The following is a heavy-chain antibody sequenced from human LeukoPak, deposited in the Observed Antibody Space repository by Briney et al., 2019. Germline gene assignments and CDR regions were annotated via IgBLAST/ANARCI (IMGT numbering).Heavy chain of an antibody. Sequence: GGSLRLSCAASGFTFSSYSMNWVRQAPGKGLEWVSYITFSSSIIYYADSVRGRFTISRDNAKNSLYLQMNSLRAEDTAVYYCARDRLHYGEYEKTFDYWGQGTLVTVSS. V-gene: IGHV3-48*01. D-gene: IGHD4-17*01. CDR1: GFTFSSYS. CDR2: ITFSSSII. J-gene: IGHJ4*02. CDR3: ARDRLHYGEYEKTFDY.